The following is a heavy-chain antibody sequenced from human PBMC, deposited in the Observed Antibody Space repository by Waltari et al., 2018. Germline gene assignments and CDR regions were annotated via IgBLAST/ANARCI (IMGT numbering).Heavy chain of an antibody. CDR2: IRSKITYI. J-gene: IGHJ5*02. Sequence: QLVESGGGLVKPGSSLRLSCAASGFIFSVYNMHWLRRAPGKGLEWVSSIRSKITYIYYADAGRGRFSISRDNAENSLFLQMNNLRGEDTAVYYCARDTIFYGSGSYDPWGQGTRVTVSS. D-gene: IGHD3-10*01. V-gene: IGHV3-21*01. CDR1: GFIFSVYN. CDR3: ARDTIFYGSGSYDP.